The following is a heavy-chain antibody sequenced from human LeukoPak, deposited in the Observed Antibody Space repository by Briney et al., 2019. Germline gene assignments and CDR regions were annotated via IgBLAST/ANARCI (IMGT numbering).Heavy chain of an antibody. CDR2: INIIGDDT. D-gene: IGHD3-10*01. J-gene: IGHJ4*02. CDR1: GFTFTTYA. V-gene: IGHV3-64D*06. CDR3: AKDLRGGGYYTIFDY. Sequence: GGSLRLSCSASGFTFTTYAMHWVRQAPGKGLELVSTINIIGDDTYYPDSVMGRFTVFRDNSKRTLYLHMTSLRPEDTAVHYWAKDLRGGGYYTIFDYWGQGTRVTVSS.